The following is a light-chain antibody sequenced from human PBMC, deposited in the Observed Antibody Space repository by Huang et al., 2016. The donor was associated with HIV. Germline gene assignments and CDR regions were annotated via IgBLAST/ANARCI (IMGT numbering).Light chain of an antibody. J-gene: IGKJ2*03. CDR2: EAS. Sequence: IVMTQSPATMSVSPGHRVTLSCRASQSVSNKVACYQQKPGQAPRLLIYEASKRAIKTPARFSGSGSGTEFTLTINSLQSEDFAVYHCQQYNNWPRESFGQGTKLEIK. V-gene: IGKV3-15*01. CDR1: QSVSNK. CDR3: QQYNNWPRES.